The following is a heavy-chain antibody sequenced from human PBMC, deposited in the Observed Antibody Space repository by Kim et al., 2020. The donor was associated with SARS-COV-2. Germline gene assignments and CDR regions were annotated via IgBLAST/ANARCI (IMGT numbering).Heavy chain of an antibody. J-gene: IGHJ4*02. CDR3: ARAPGGYYFDY. Sequence: SETLSLTCTVSGGSISSSSYYWGWIRQPPGKGLEWIGTIYYSGITYCNPSLKSRVTISVDTANNQFSLKLNSLTAADTAVYFCARAPGGYYFDYWGQGT. V-gene: IGHV4-39*07. D-gene: IGHD2-15*01. CDR2: IYYSGIT. CDR1: GGSISSSSYY.